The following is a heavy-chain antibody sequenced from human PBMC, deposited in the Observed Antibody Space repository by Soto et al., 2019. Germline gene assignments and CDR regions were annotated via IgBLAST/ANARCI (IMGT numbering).Heavy chain of an antibody. V-gene: IGHV4-31*03. CDR3: ARGGQNTGFDY. J-gene: IGHJ4*02. CDR2: IYHSGST. Sequence: QVQLQESGPGLVKPSQTLSLTCTVSGGSISSGGYYWSWIRQHPGKGLEWIGYIYHSGSTYYNPSLKSRVTISVDRSKNQFPLKLSSVTAADTAVYYCARGGQNTGFDYWGQGTLVTVSS. D-gene: IGHD3-10*01. CDR1: GGSISSGGYY.